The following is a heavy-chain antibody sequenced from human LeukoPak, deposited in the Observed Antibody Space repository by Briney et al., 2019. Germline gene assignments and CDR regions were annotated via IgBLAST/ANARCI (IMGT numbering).Heavy chain of an antibody. Sequence: PGGSLRPSCAASGFTFSSYAMSWVRQAPGKGLEWVSAISGSGGSTYYADSVKGRFTISRDNSKNTLYLQMNSLRAEDTAVYYCAKNRGALMVYATHAFDIWGQGTMVTVSS. CDR1: GFTFSSYA. CDR2: ISGSGGST. CDR3: AKNRGALMVYATHAFDI. D-gene: IGHD2-8*01. V-gene: IGHV3-23*01. J-gene: IGHJ3*02.